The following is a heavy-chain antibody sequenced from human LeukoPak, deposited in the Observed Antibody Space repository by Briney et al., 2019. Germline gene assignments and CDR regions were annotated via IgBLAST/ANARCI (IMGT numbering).Heavy chain of an antibody. J-gene: IGHJ4*02. D-gene: IGHD4-17*01. V-gene: IGHV1-2*02. CDR2: INPIGGGT. Sequence: GASVKVSCKASGYTFTGYSMHWVRQAPGRGLEWMGWINPIGGGTKYVQKFQGRVTMTTDTSISTAYMELSSLRSDDTAVYYCVSGGDYGVYFDYWGQGTLVTVSS. CDR3: VSGGDYGVYFDY. CDR1: GYTFTGYS.